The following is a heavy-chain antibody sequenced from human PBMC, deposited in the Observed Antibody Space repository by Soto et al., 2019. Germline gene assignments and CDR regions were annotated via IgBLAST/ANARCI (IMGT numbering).Heavy chain of an antibody. D-gene: IGHD1-1*01. Sequence: GGSLRLSCAASGFTFSRYWMSWARQAPGKGPEWVANIKPDASEKYYVDSVKGRFTISRDNARNLMYLQMNSLRDDDTAVYYCAKELERPSFYGMDVWGQGTTVTVSS. V-gene: IGHV3-7*03. J-gene: IGHJ6*02. CDR3: AKELERPSFYGMDV. CDR1: GFTFSRYW. CDR2: IKPDASEK.